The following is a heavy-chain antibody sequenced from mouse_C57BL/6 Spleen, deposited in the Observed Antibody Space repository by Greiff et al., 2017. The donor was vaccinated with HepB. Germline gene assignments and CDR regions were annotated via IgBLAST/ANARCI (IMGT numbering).Heavy chain of an antibody. J-gene: IGHJ3*01. CDR2: ISSGSSTI. D-gene: IGHD1-1*01. V-gene: IGHV5-17*01. Sequence: EVQGVESGGGLVKPGGSLKLSCAASGFTFSDYGMHWVRQAPEKGLEWVAYISSGSSTIYYADTVKGRFTISRDNAKNTLFLQMTSLRSEDTAMYYCARGRYYGSSGFAYWGQGTLVTVSA. CDR3: ARGRYYGSSGFAY. CDR1: GFTFSDYG.